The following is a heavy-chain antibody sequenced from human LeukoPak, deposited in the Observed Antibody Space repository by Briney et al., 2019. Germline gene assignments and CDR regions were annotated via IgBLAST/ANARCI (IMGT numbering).Heavy chain of an antibody. CDR2: IYYSGST. J-gene: IGHJ6*03. V-gene: IGHV4-39*07. Sequence: SETLSLTCTVSGGSISSSSYYWGWIRQPPGKGLEWIGSIYYSGSTYYNPSLKSRVTISVDTPKNQFSLKLSSVTAADTAVYYCATTGLGTAMVEPPTTDYYYMDVWGKGTTVTVSS. D-gene: IGHD5-18*01. CDR3: ATTGLGTAMVEPPTTDYYYMDV. CDR1: GGSISSSSYY.